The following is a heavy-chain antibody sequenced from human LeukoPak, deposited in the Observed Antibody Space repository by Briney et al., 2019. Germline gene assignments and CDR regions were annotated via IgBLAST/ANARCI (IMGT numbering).Heavy chain of an antibody. CDR3: AELGITMIGGV. Sequence: GGSLRLSCAASGFTFSSYSMNWVRQAPGKGLEWVSSISSSSSYVYYADSVEGRFTISRDNAKNSLYLQMNSLRAEDTAVYYCAELGITMIGGVWGKGTTVAISS. CDR2: ISSSSSYV. V-gene: IGHV3-21*01. D-gene: IGHD3-10*02. CDR1: GFTFSSYS. J-gene: IGHJ6*04.